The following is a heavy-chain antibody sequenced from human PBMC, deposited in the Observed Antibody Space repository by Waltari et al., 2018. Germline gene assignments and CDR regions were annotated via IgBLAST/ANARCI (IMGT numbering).Heavy chain of an antibody. V-gene: IGHV4-34*01. D-gene: IGHD6-6*01. CDR3: ARSYSSSSRGNGY. J-gene: IGHJ4*02. CDR2: INHSGST. CDR1: GGSFSGSY. Sequence: QVQLQQWGAGLLKPSETLSLTCAVYGGSFSGSYWRSIPQPPGKGLELIGEINHSGSTNYNPSLKSRVTISVDTSKNQFSLKLSSVTAADTAVYYCARSYSSSSRGNGYWGQGTLVTVSS.